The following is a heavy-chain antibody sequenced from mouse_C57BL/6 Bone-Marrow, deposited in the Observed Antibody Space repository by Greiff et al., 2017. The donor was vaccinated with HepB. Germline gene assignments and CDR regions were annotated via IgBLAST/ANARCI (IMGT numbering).Heavy chain of an antibody. V-gene: IGHV5-2*01. CDR3: AREDYYGSSPDY. CDR1: EYEFPSHD. CDR2: INSDGGST. J-gene: IGHJ2*01. D-gene: IGHD1-1*01. Sequence: EVNVVESGGGLVQPGESLKLSCESNEYEFPSHDMSWVRKTPEKRLELVAAINSDGGSTYYPDTMVRRFIISRDNTKKTLYLQMSSLRSEDTALYYCAREDYYGSSPDYWGQGTTLTVSS.